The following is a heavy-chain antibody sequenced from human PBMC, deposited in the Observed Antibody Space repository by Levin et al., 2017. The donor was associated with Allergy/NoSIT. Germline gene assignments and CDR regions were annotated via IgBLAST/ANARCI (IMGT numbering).Heavy chain of an antibody. D-gene: IGHD6-19*01. Sequence: GESLKISCAASGFTFSNYWMSWVRQAPGKGLEWVANIKQDGSEKYYVDSVTGRFTISRDNAKSSLFLQMNSLRAEDTAVYHCARRCSSGCLDCWGQGTLVTVSS. CDR1: GFTFSNYW. CDR3: ARRCSSGCLDC. V-gene: IGHV3-7*01. CDR2: IKQDGSEK. J-gene: IGHJ4*02.